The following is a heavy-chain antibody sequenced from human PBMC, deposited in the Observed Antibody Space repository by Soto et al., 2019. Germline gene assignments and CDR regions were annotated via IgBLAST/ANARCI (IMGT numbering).Heavy chain of an antibody. CDR1: GSTFSNDW. CDR3: ARDRSYGLDV. V-gene: IGHV3-74*01. CDR2: INSDGSST. Sequence: AGGSLRLSCAVSGSTFSNDWMHWVRQAPGKGLVWVSHINSDGSSTNYADFVKGRFTIARDNAKNTVYLQMNSLRAEDTAVYYCARDRSYGLDVWGQGTTVTVSS. J-gene: IGHJ6*02.